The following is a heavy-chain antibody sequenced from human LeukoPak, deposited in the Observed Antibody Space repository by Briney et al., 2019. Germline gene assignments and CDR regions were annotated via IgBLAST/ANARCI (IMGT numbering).Heavy chain of an antibody. Sequence: GGSLRLSCAASGFTFSSYEMNWVRQAPGKGLEWVSYISSSGSTIYYADSVKGRFTISRDNAKNSLYLQMNSLRAEDTAVYYCLWFGELFQPDAFDIWGQGTMVTVSS. CDR3: LWFGELFQPDAFDI. D-gene: IGHD3-10*01. J-gene: IGHJ3*02. V-gene: IGHV3-48*03. CDR1: GFTFSSYE. CDR2: ISSSGSTI.